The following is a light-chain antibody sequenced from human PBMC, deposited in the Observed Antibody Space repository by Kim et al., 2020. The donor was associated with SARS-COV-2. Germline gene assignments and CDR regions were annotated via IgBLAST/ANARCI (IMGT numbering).Light chain of an antibody. J-gene: IGLJ1*01. V-gene: IGLV2-8*01. CDR3: SSYAGSNNYV. CDR1: SSDVGGYNS. CDR2: EVS. Sequence: QSVVTQPPSASGSPGQSVTISCTGTSSDVGGYNSVSWYQQHPGKAPKLMIYEVSKRPSGVPDRFSGSKSGNTASLTVSGLQAEDEADYYCSSYAGSNNYVFGTGTKVTVL.